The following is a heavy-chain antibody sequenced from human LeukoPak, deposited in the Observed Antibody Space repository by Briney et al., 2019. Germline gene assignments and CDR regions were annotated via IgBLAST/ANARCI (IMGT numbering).Heavy chain of an antibody. CDR3: ARDFAREFTIDY. Sequence: GGSLRLSCAASGFTFSNYNMNCVRQPPGKGLQWVSYISSSSNIIYYADSVKGRFTISRDNAKNSLFLQMNSLRAEDTAVYYCARDFAREFTIDYWGQGTLVTVSS. V-gene: IGHV3-48*01. D-gene: IGHD3-10*01. CDR2: ISSSSNII. CDR1: GFTFSNYN. J-gene: IGHJ4*02.